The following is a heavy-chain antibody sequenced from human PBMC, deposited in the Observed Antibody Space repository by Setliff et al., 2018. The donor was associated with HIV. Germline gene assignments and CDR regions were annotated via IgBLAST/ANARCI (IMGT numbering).Heavy chain of an antibody. V-gene: IGHV4-39*01. J-gene: IGHJ4*02. CDR2: IFYSGNT. CDR3: ARPQYPGYYFDY. Sequence: SETLSLTCTVSGDSMSSSSHYWGWIRQPPGKGLEWIGSIFYSGNTYYKPSLKSRVTISVDTSKNQFSLKLSSVTAADTAVYYCARPQYPGYYFDYWGQGTLVTVSS. D-gene: IGHD2-2*01. CDR1: GDSMSSSSHY.